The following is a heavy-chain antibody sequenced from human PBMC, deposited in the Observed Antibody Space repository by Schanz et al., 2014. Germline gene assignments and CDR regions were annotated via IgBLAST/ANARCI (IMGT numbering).Heavy chain of an antibody. J-gene: IGHJ6*03. CDR2: ISSGGGST. Sequence: EVQLLESGGGLVQPGGSLRLSCASSGFSFTTYAMSWVRQAPGKGLEWVSSISSGGGSTYYADSVKGRFTISRDSAKNSLYRQMNSLRPEDTALYYCAKGSRSGSKVMDVWGKGTTVTVSS. CDR1: GFSFTTYA. D-gene: IGHD3-10*01. CDR3: AKGSRSGSKVMDV. V-gene: IGHV3-23*01.